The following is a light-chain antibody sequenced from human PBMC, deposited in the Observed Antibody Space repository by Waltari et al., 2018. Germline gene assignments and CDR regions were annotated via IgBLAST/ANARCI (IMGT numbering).Light chain of an antibody. J-gene: IGKJ1*01. CDR1: QSVRSNC. Sequence: EIVLTQSPGTLSLSPGERATLSCRASQSVRSNCLAWYQQKPGQAPRLLMYGASTRATGIPDRFIGSGSGTDFALTISRLEPEDFAVYYCQQCDTTPWTFGQGTKVEV. CDR3: QQCDTTPWT. CDR2: GAS. V-gene: IGKV3-20*01.